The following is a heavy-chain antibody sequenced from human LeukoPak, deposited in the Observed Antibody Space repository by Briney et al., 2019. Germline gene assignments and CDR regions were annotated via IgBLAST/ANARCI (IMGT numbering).Heavy chain of an antibody. D-gene: IGHD5-12*01. J-gene: IGHJ4*02. V-gene: IGHV1-18*01. CDR2: ISAYNGNT. CDR1: GYTFTSYG. CDR3: ARGDSGYDYGFDN. Sequence: ASVKVSCKASGYTFTSYGISWVGQSPGQGVGWMGWISAYNGNTNYAQKLQGRVTMTTDTSTSTAYMELRSLRSDDTAVYYCARGDSGYDYGFDNWGQGTLATVSS.